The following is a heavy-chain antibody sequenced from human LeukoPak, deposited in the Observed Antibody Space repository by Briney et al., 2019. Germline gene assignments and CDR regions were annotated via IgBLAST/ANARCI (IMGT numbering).Heavy chain of an antibody. CDR3: VRHEAGHGGYSDF. Sequence: SETLSLTCSVSGYSISSGYYWGWIRQPPGKGPEWIGSISHSGLTYYNPSLQSRVSISVDTSKNQFSLRLSSVTAADTAVYFSVRHEAGHGGYSDFWGQGTLVPVSS. J-gene: IGHJ4*02. V-gene: IGHV4-38-2*01. CDR1: GYSISSGYY. CDR2: ISHSGLT. D-gene: IGHD4-23*01.